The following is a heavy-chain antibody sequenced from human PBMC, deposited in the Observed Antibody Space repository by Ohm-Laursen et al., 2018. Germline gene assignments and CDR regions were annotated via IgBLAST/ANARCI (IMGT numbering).Heavy chain of an antibody. J-gene: IGHJ4*02. D-gene: IGHD1-1*01. CDR1: GGSISSTSYY. Sequence: SQTLSLTCTVSGGSISSTSYYWGWIRQPPGKGLEWIGSIYYTGSTYFNPSLQSRVTISVDTSKNQFSLNLSLVTAADTAMYYCARKTDWNHYYFDYWGQGTLVTVSS. CDR2: IYYTGST. CDR3: ARKTDWNHYYFDY. V-gene: IGHV4-39*01.